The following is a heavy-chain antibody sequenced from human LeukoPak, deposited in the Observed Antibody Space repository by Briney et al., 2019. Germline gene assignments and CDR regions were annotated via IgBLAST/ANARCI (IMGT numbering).Heavy chain of an antibody. CDR3: ARDSSGYSYGLTFDAFDI. V-gene: IGHV3-21*01. CDR2: ISSSSSYI. J-gene: IGHJ3*02. Sequence: GGSLRLSCAASVFTFSSYSMNWVRQAPGKGLEWVSSISSSSSYIYYADSVKGRFTISRDNAKNSLYLQMNSLRAEDTAVYYCARDSSGYSYGLTFDAFDIWGQGTMVTVSS. D-gene: IGHD5-18*01. CDR1: VFTFSSYS.